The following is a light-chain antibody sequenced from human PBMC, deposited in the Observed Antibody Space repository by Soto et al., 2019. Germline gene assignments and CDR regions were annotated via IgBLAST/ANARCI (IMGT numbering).Light chain of an antibody. CDR1: SSDVGRYNY. V-gene: IGLV2-8*01. CDR3: SSYAGSNV. Sequence: QSALTQPPSASGSPGQSVTISCTGTSSDVGRYNYVSWYQQHPGKAPKLMIYEVSKRPSGVPDRVSGSKSGNTASLTVSGLHGEDEADYYCSSYAGSNVFGGGTKVTVL. CDR2: EVS. J-gene: IGLJ2*01.